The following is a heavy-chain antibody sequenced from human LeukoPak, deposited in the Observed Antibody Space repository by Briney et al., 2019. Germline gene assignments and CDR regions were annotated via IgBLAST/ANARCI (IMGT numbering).Heavy chain of an antibody. J-gene: IGHJ6*03. V-gene: IGHV4-59*01. CDR1: GGSISSYY. CDR2: IYYSGST. D-gene: IGHD2-2*01. Sequence: PSETLSLTCTVSGGSISSYYWSWIRQPPGKGLEWIGYIYYSGSTNYNPSLKSRVTISVDTSKNQFSLKLSSVTAADTAVYYCARDIGYCSSTSCYGDYYYYYMDVWGKGTTVTVSS. CDR3: ARDIGYCSSTSCYGDYYYYYMDV.